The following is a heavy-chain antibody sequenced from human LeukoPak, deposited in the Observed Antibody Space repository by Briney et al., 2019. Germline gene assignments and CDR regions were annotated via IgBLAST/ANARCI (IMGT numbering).Heavy chain of an antibody. CDR1: GGSISSYY. V-gene: IGHV4-59*01. CDR3: ARVLWNWFDP. J-gene: IGHJ5*02. CDR2: IYYSGST. Sequence: PSGTLSLTCTVSGGSISSYYWSWIRQPPGKGLEWIGYIYYSGSTNYNPSLKSRVSISVDTSKNQFSLKLSSVTAADTAVYYCARVLWNWFDPWGQGTLVTVSS.